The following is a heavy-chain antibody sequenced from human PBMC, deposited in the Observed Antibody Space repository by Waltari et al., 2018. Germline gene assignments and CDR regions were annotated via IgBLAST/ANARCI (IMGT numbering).Heavy chain of an antibody. CDR1: GGTFSSYA. CDR2: IIPILGAA. CDR3: ARQQCGGDCYAQAAKHGMDV. V-gene: IGHV1-69*08. D-gene: IGHD2-21*01. Sequence: QVQLVQSGAEVKKPGSSVKVSCKASGGTFSSYAISWVRQAPGQGLGWMGRIIPILGAANYARRFQGRVTVTADKSTSTAYMELSSLRSEDTAVYYCARQQCGGDCYAQAAKHGMDVWGQGTTVTVSS. J-gene: IGHJ6*02.